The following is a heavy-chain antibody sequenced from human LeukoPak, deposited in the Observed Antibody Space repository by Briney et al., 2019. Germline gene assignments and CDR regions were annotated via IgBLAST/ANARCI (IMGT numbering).Heavy chain of an antibody. CDR2: IIPIFDTT. D-gene: IGHD6-13*01. CDR1: GGTFSSYA. CDR3: ATDRYKHGSSWRQYYFDY. Sequence: GASVKVSCKASGGTFSSYAINWVRQAPGQGLEWMGGIIPIFDTTNYAQNFQGRVTITADKSTNTAYMELSSLGSEDTAVYYCATDRYKHGSSWRQYYFDYWGQGTLVTVSS. V-gene: IGHV1-69*06. J-gene: IGHJ4*02.